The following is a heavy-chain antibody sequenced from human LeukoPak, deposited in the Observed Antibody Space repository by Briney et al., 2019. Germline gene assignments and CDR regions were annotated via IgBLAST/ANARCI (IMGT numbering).Heavy chain of an antibody. CDR3: ARCLGACSTSPVRGFDY. D-gene: IGHD2-2*01. Sequence: TGGSLRLSCAASGFTFSDYSINWVRQAPGKGLEWVSSISSSSIYIYYADSVKGRFTISRDSAKKSLYLQMNSLRAEDTAVYFCARCLGACSTSPVRGFDYWGQGTLVTVSS. CDR2: ISSSSIYI. V-gene: IGHV3-21*01. J-gene: IGHJ4*02. CDR1: GFTFSDYS.